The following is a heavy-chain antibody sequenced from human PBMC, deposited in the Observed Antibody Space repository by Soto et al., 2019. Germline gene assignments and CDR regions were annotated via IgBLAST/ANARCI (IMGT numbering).Heavy chain of an antibody. Sequence: GGSLRLSCAASGFTFSSYAMSWVRQAPGKGLEWVSAISGSGGSTYYADSVKGRFTISRDNSKNTLYLQMNSLRAEDTAVYYCAKDTSVGGSGSYYYDYYYYGMDVWGQGTTVTVSS. V-gene: IGHV3-23*01. CDR2: ISGSGGST. D-gene: IGHD3-10*01. CDR3: AKDTSVGGSGSYYYDYYYYGMDV. CDR1: GFTFSSYA. J-gene: IGHJ6*02.